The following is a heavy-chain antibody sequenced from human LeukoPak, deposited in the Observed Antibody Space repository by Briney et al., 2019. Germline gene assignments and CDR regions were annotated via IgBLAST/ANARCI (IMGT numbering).Heavy chain of an antibody. CDR1: GGSFGNYY. CDR2: IYDSGTT. CDR3: ARDFSAAFDI. Sequence: SETLSLTCTVSGGSFGNYYWSWIRQPPGKGLEWIGYIYDSGTTNYNPSLKSRVTISVGTSKNQFSLKLSSVTAADTAVYYCARDFSAAFDIWGQGTMVTVSS. D-gene: IGHD2/OR15-2a*01. V-gene: IGHV4-59*01. J-gene: IGHJ3*02.